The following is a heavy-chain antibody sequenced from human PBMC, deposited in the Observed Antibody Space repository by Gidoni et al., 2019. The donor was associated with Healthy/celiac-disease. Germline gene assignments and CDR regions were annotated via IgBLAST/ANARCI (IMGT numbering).Heavy chain of an antibody. CDR2: ISWDGGST. CDR3: AKDIYGDYPRGYYYYGMDV. J-gene: IGHJ6*02. V-gene: IGHV3-43D*04. D-gene: IGHD4-17*01. Sequence: EVQLVESGGVVVQPGGSLRLSCAASGFTFDDYAMHWVRQAPGKGLEWVSLISWDGGSTYYADSVKGRFTISRDNSKNSLYLQMNSLRAEDTALYYCAKDIYGDYPRGYYYYGMDVWGQGTTVTVSS. CDR1: GFTFDDYA.